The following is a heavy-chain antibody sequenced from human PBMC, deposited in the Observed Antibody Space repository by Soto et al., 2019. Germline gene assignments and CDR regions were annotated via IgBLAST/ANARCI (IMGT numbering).Heavy chain of an antibody. CDR3: ARGGVIVVVPAAKSWFDP. CDR2: IYYSGST. CDR1: GGSIYTYY. D-gene: IGHD2-2*01. J-gene: IGHJ5*02. Sequence: PSETLSLTCNVSGGSIYTYYWSWIRQPPGKGLEWIGYIYYSGSTNYNPSLKSRVTISVDTSKNQFSLKLSSVTAADTAVYYCARGGVIVVVPAAKSWFDPWGQGTLVTVSS. V-gene: IGHV4-59*01.